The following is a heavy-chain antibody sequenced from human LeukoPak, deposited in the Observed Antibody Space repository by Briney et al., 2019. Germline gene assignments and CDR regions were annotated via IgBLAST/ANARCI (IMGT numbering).Heavy chain of an antibody. V-gene: IGHV4-38-2*02. Sequence: PSETLSLTCTVSGYSISSGYYWGWIRQPPGKGLEWIGSIYHSGSTYYNPSLKSRVTISVDTSKNQFSLKLSSVTAADTAVYYCATTSVRGVIAAFDIWGQGTMVTVSS. D-gene: IGHD3-10*01. CDR3: ATTSVRGVIAAFDI. CDR2: IYHSGST. J-gene: IGHJ3*02. CDR1: GYSISSGYY.